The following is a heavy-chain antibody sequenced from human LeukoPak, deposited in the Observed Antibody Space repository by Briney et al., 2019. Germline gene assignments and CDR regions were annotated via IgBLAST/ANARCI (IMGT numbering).Heavy chain of an antibody. CDR3: AKQATRGVDYYFDY. D-gene: IGHD3-10*01. Sequence: GGSLRLSCAVSGLTFSNYAMSWVRQAPGKGLEWVSGISGSGGSIYYADSVKGRFTISRDNSKNTLYLQMNSVRAGDTAVYYCAKQATRGVDYYFDYWGQGTLLTVSS. CDR2: ISGSGGSI. J-gene: IGHJ4*02. CDR1: GLTFSNYA. V-gene: IGHV3-23*01.